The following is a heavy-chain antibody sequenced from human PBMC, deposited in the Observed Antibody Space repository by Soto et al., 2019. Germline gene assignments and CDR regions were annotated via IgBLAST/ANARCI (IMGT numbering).Heavy chain of an antibody. J-gene: IGHJ3*02. V-gene: IGHV3-53*01. Sequence: GGSLRLSCAVSGFTVSYNYMNWVRQAPGKGLEWVSVIYRGGDTFYADSVKGRFTISRDNSKNTLYLQMNSLRAEDTAVYYCARGMYGSGSYYIGDAFHMWGPGTMVTVSS. CDR1: GFTVSYNY. CDR3: ARGMYGSGSYYIGDAFHM. D-gene: IGHD3-10*01. CDR2: IYRGGDT.